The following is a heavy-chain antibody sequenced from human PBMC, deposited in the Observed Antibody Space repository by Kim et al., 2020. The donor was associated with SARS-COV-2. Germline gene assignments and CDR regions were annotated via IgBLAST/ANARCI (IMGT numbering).Heavy chain of an antibody. V-gene: IGHV3-23*01. Sequence: GGSLRLSCAASGLTFRNYAMTWVRQAPGKGLEWVSAISDSGANTYYAESVKGRFTISRDNSKNMLYLQMDRMRVEDTAIYYCAEGGVRSGCDYWGQGTLVTVSS. CDR1: GLTFRNYA. D-gene: IGHD6-25*01. J-gene: IGHJ4*02. CDR2: ISDSGANT. CDR3: AEGGVRSGCDY.